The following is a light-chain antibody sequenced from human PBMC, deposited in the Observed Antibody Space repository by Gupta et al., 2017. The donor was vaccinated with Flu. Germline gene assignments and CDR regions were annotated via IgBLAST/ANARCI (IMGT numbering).Light chain of an antibody. V-gene: IGKV3-20*01. CDR1: QSVSSSY. Sequence: EIVLTQSPGTLSLSPGERATLSCRASQSVSSSYLAWYQQKPGQAPRLLIYGASSRATGIPDRFSGSGYGTDFTLTISRREPEDFAVYYCQQDGSSPPYIFGQGTKMEI. J-gene: IGKJ2*01. CDR3: QQDGSSPPYI. CDR2: GAS.